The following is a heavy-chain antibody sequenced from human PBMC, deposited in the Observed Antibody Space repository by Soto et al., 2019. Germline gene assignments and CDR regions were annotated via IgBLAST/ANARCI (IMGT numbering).Heavy chain of an antibody. CDR3: ANSIPYCSGGSCYP. V-gene: IGHV3-23*01. Sequence: EVQLLESGGGLVQPGGSLRLSCAASGFTFSSYAMSWVRQAPGKGLEWVSAISGSGGSTYYADSVKGRFTISRDNSKNTQYLQMNSLRAEDTAVYYCANSIPYCSGGSCYPWGQGTLVTVSS. J-gene: IGHJ4*02. CDR2: ISGSGGST. D-gene: IGHD2-15*01. CDR1: GFTFSSYA.